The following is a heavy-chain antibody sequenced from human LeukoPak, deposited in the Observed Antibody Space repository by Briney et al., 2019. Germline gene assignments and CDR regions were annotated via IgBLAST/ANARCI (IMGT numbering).Heavy chain of an antibody. CDR3: ARVSPPYSSSYPAYTTRDAFDI. D-gene: IGHD6-6*01. J-gene: IGHJ3*02. CDR2: TYYRSKWYN. Sequence: SQTLSLTFAISGDSVSSNSAAWNWIRQSPSRGLEWLGRTYYRSKWYNDYAVSVKSRITINPDTSKNQFSLQLNSVTPEDTAVYYCARVSPPYSSSYPAYTTRDAFDIWGQGTMVTVSS. V-gene: IGHV6-1*01. CDR1: GDSVSSNSAA.